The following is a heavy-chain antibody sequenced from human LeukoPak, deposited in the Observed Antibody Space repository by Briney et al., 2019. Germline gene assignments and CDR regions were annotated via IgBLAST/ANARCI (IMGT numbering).Heavy chain of an antibody. V-gene: IGHV1-18*01. D-gene: IGHD6-13*01. CDR1: GYTFTSYG. Sequence: ASVKVSCKASGYTFTSYGISWVRQAPGQGLEWMGWISAYNGNTNYAQKLQGRVTMTTDTSTSTAYMELRSLRSDDTAVYYYARLFRSSSWRRGTNHNWFDPWGQGTLVTVSS. J-gene: IGHJ5*02. CDR2: ISAYNGNT. CDR3: ARLFRSSSWRRGTNHNWFDP.